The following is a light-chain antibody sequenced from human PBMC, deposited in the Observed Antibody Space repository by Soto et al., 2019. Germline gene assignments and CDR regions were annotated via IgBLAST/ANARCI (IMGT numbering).Light chain of an antibody. J-gene: IGLJ1*01. Sequence: QSVLTQPASVPGSPGQSITISCTGTSSDVGGYEFVSWYQQHPDNAPKLIIYDVSDRPSGESSRFSGSKSANTASLTISWLQAEDEADYYCSSYTSSGTYVFGTGTKSPS. CDR2: DVS. CDR3: SSYTSSGTYV. V-gene: IGLV2-14*01. CDR1: SSDVGGYEF.